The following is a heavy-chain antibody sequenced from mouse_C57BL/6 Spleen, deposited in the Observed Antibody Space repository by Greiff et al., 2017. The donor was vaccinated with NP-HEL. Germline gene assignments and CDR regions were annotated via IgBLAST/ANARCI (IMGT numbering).Heavy chain of an antibody. Sequence: QVQLQQPGAELVMPGASVKLSCKASGYTFTSYWMHWVKQRPGQGLEWIGEIDPSDSYTNYNQKFKGKSTLTVDKSSSTAYMQLSSLTSEDSAVYYCARYYGSSYENAMDYWGQGTSVTVSS. CDR3: ARYYGSSYENAMDY. V-gene: IGHV1-69*01. CDR1: GYTFTSYW. J-gene: IGHJ4*01. CDR2: IDPSDSYT. D-gene: IGHD1-1*01.